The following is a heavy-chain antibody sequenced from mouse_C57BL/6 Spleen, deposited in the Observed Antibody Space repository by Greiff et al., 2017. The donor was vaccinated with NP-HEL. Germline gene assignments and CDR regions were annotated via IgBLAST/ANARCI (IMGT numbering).Heavy chain of an antibody. Sequence: EVQGVESGGGLVKPGGSLKLSCAASGFTFSDYGMHWVRQAPEKGLEWVAYISSGSSTIYYADTVKGRFTISRDNAKNTLFLQMTSLRSEDTAMYYCARAYYDYDGGVEFAYWGQGTLVTVSA. CDR3: ARAYYDYDGGVEFAY. D-gene: IGHD2-4*01. CDR2: ISSGSSTI. J-gene: IGHJ3*01. V-gene: IGHV5-17*01. CDR1: GFTFSDYG.